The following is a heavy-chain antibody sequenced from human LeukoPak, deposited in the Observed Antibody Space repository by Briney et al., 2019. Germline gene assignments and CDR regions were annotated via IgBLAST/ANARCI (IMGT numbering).Heavy chain of an antibody. D-gene: IGHD6-13*01. CDR1: GFTFSSYS. V-gene: IGHV3-21*01. CDR3: ARDSTAGFDY. Sequence: GGSLRLSCAASGFTFSSYSMNWVRQAPGKGLEWVSSISSSSSYIYYADSVKGRFTVSRDNAKNSLYLQMNSLRAEDTAVYYCARDSTAGFDYWGQGTLVTVSS. CDR2: ISSSSSYI. J-gene: IGHJ4*02.